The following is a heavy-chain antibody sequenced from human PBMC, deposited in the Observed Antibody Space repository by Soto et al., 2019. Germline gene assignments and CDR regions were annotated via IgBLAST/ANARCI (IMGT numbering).Heavy chain of an antibody. J-gene: IGHJ5*02. Sequence: SEALSLTCTVSGGTISSWYWSWIRQPPGKGLEWIGYIYYSGSTNCNPSLKSRVTISVDTSKNQFSLKLSSVTAADTAVYYCARGSVLLWFGELFSLSWFAPWSQGTLVTVSS. D-gene: IGHD3-10*01. CDR3: ARGSVLLWFGELFSLSWFAP. CDR2: IYYSGST. V-gene: IGHV4-59*08. CDR1: GGTISSWY.